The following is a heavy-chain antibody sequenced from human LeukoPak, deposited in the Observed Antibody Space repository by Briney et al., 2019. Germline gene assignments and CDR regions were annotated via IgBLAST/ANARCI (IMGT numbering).Heavy chain of an antibody. V-gene: IGHV3-23*01. J-gene: IGHJ3*02. D-gene: IGHD4-17*01. Sequence: PGGSLRLSCAASGFTFSSYAMSWVRQAPGKGLEWVSAISGSGDSTYYADSVKGRFTISRDNSKNTLYLQMNSLRTEDTAVYYCARDITPVTSTVTRRPKAFDIWGQGTMVTVSS. CDR3: ARDITPVTSTVTRRPKAFDI. CDR2: ISGSGDST. CDR1: GFTFSSYA.